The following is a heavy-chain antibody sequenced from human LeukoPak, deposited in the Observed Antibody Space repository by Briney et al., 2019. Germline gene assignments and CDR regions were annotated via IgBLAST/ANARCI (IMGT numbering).Heavy chain of an antibody. V-gene: IGHV1-18*01. CDR1: GYTFTGYG. J-gene: IGHJ3*02. D-gene: IGHD3-9*01. CDR2: ISAYNGNT. CDR3: ARDRELRYFDWLLRGPFDAFDI. Sequence: ASVKVSCKASGYTFTGYGISWVRQAPGQGLEWMGWISAYNGNTNYAQKLQGRVTMTTDTSTSTAYMELRSLRSDDTAVYYCARDRELRYFDWLLRGPFDAFDIWGQGTMVTVSS.